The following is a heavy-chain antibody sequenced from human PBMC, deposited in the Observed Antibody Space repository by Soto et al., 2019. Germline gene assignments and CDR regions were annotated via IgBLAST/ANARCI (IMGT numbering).Heavy chain of an antibody. D-gene: IGHD3-22*01. CDR3: ARANYDSNTYYHDY. CDR2: IYYNGNT. CDR1: DVSISSGDYY. Sequence: SETLSLTCTVSDVSISSGDYYWTWIRQPPGKGLEWIGSIYYNGNTYYNPSLKSRVTISVDTSNSQFSLNLSSVTAADTAVYFCARANYDSNTYYHDYWGQGTLVTVSS. J-gene: IGHJ4*02. V-gene: IGHV4-30-4*01.